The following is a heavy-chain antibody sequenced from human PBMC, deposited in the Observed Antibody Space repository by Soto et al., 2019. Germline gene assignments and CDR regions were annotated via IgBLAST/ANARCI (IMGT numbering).Heavy chain of an antibody. J-gene: IGHJ2*01. Sequence: VQLVQSGAEVKKPGSSVKVSCKASGGTFSSYAISWVRQAPGPGLEWMGRIIPISGTENYAQKFQGRVNIPAGASTSTAYMELSSLRTDDTAVYYCAEGNIGGSSSPLESWYCALTGRGTLVTVSS. CDR3: AEGNIGGSSSPLESWYCAL. V-gene: IGHV1-69*18. CDR1: GGTFSSYA. CDR2: IIPISGTE. D-gene: IGHD6-13*01.